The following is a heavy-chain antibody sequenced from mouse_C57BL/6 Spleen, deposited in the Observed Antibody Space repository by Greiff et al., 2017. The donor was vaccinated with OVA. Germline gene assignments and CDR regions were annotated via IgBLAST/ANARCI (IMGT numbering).Heavy chain of an antibody. CDR3: ARGSNWFAY. V-gene: IGHV5-4*01. J-gene: IGHJ3*01. D-gene: IGHD2-5*01. CDR2: ISDGGSYT. Sequence: EVQLVASGGGLVKPGGSLKLSCAASGFTFSSYAMSWVRQTPEKRLEWVATISDGGSYTYYPDNVKGRFTISRDNAKNNLYLQMSHLKSEDTAMYYCARGSNWFAYWGQGTLVTVSA. CDR1: GFTFSSYA.